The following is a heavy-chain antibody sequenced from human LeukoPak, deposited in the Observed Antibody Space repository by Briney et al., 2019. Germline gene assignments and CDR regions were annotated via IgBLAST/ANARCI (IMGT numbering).Heavy chain of an antibody. V-gene: IGHV3-49*03. CDR1: GFTFADYT. D-gene: IGHD2-2*01. Sequence: GGSLRLSCTTSGFTFADYTMHWFRQAPGKGLEWVGFIRTKGYGGTTEYAASVKGRFTISRDDSKSIAYLQMNSLKTEDTAVYYCTRDDRYCSTTSCSYFDYWGQGTLVTVSS. J-gene: IGHJ4*02. CDR3: TRDDRYCSTTSCSYFDY. CDR2: IRTKGYGGTT.